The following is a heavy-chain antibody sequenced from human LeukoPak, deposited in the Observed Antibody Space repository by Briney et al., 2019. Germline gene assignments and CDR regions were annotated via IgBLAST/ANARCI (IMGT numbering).Heavy chain of an antibody. Sequence: ASVKVSCKASGYTFTSFAINWVRQAPGQGLEWMGWINTNTGNPTYAQGFTGRFVFSLDTSVSTAYLQISSLKAEDTAVYYCARANYDFWSGYYTAPPGFDYWGQGTLVTVSS. D-gene: IGHD3-3*01. V-gene: IGHV7-4-1*02. J-gene: IGHJ4*02. CDR3: ARANYDFWSGYYTAPPGFDY. CDR2: INTNTGNP. CDR1: GYTFTSFA.